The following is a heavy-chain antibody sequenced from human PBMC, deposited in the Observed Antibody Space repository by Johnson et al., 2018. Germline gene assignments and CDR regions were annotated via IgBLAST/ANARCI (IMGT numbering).Heavy chain of an antibody. J-gene: IGHJ6*03. Sequence: VQLVESGGGLVQPGRSLRLSCAASGFTFDDYAMHWVRQAPGKGLEWVSGISWNSGSVGYADSVKGRFTISRDNAKNSLYLQMNSLRAEDTALYYCAKDGAAAGSYYFYYMDVWGKGTTVTVSS. D-gene: IGHD6-13*01. V-gene: IGHV3-9*01. CDR1: GFTFDDYA. CDR2: ISWNSGSV. CDR3: AKDGAAAGSYYFYYMDV.